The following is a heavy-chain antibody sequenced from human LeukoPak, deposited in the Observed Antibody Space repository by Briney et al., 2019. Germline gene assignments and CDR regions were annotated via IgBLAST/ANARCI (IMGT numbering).Heavy chain of an antibody. CDR1: GYNFTSYW. CDR3: ARRWASPIFDYFDY. V-gene: IGHV5-51*01. Sequence: GESLQISCKCSGYNFTSYWIGWVRQLPGKGVEGMGIIYPGDSDTRYSPSFQGQVTISADKSISTAYLQWSSLKASDTAMYYCARRWASPIFDYFDYWGQGTLVTVSS. J-gene: IGHJ4*02. D-gene: IGHD2-2*01. CDR2: IYPGDSDT.